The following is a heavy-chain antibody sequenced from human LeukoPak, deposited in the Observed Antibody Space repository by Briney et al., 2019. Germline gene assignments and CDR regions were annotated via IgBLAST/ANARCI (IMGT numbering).Heavy chain of an antibody. Sequence: SETLSLTCTVSGGSISNYCWSWIRQSAGKGLEWIGRMYISGNTNYNPSLKSRVTMSIDTSKNQFSLKLSSVTAADTAAYYCASQYYYDTSGYYDSLYFQHWGQGALVTVSS. D-gene: IGHD3-22*01. CDR3: ASQYYYDTSGYYDSLYFQH. CDR1: GGSISNYC. J-gene: IGHJ1*01. V-gene: IGHV4-4*07. CDR2: MYISGNT.